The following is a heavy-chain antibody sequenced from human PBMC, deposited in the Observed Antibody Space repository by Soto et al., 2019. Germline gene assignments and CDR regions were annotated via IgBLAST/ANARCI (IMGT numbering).Heavy chain of an antibody. CDR1: GDAITSNSYF. CDR3: ARHFSLDYFDS. J-gene: IGHJ4*02. Sequence: PAETLSLTCTVSGDAITSNSYFWAWIRQPPGKGLEWIGSIYYSGTTYYNPSLKSRVTISVDSSNNQFSLKLSSFTPAATAVYYCARHFSLDYFDSCGRGALVTVSS. V-gene: IGHV4-39*01. CDR2: IYYSGTT.